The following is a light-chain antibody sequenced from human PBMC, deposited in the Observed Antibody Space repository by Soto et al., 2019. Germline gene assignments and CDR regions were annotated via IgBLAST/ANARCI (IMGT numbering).Light chain of an antibody. J-gene: IGKJ3*01. CDR1: QSISRY. V-gene: IGKV1-39*01. Sequence: DIQMTQPPSSLSASVGDRVTITCRASQSISRYLNWYQQKPGKAPKLLIYAASSLQSGVPSSFSGSGSGKDFTLTTSSLQPEDFATYYWQQSYSTPFTFVPGTKVDIK. CDR3: QQSYSTPFT. CDR2: AAS.